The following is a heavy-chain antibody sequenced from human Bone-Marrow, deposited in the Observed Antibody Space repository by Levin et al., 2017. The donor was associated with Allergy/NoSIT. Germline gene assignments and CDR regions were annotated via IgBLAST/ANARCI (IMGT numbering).Heavy chain of an antibody. CDR1: GYTFTDYY. CDR2: INPKSGNT. D-gene: IGHD3-22*01. Sequence: GESLKISCKTSGYTFTDYYIHWVRQAPGQGLEWMGWINPKSGNTNYAHKFQDSFTMTRATSISTAYMELSRLRSDDTAVYYCARELYYYDSSGVYFSLAGDSWGQGTLVTVSS. V-gene: IGHV1-2*04. J-gene: IGHJ5*01. CDR3: ARELYYYDSSGVYFSLAGDS.